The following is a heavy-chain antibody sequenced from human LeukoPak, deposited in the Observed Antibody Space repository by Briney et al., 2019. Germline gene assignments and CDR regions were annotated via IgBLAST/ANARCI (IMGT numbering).Heavy chain of an antibody. J-gene: IGHJ4*02. CDR1: GFPFSNAW. D-gene: IGHD2-2*01. CDR3: TTLRGSTSCCIFDY. Sequence: PGGSLRLSCAASGFPFSNAWMSWVRQAPRKGPEWVGRIKSKTDGGTTDYAAPVKGRFSISTDDSKNTLYLQMNSLKTEDTAVYYWTTLRGSTSCCIFDYWGQGTLVTVSS. V-gene: IGHV3-15*01. CDR2: IKSKTDGGTT.